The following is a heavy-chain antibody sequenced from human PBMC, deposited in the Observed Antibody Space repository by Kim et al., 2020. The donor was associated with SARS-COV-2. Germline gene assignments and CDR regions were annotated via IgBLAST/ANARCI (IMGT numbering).Heavy chain of an antibody. J-gene: IGHJ6*02. CDR1: GFTFDDYA. CDR3: AKDSMAGYSSSWYYYYYGMDV. V-gene: IGHV3-43*02. D-gene: IGHD6-13*01. CDR2: ISGDGGST. Sequence: GGSLRLSCAASGFTFDDYAMHWVRQAPGKGLEWVSLISGDGGSTYYADSVKGRFTISRDNSKNSLYLQMNSLRTEDTALYYCAKDSMAGYSSSWYYYYYGMDVWGQGTTVTVSS.